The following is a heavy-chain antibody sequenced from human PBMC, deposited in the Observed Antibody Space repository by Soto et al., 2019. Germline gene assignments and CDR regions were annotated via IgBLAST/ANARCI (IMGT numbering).Heavy chain of an antibody. CDR3: AKDRMGAGVRGYFDY. Sequence: QVQLVESGGGVVQPGKSLRLSCAGSGFTVSRYGMDWVRQAPGKGLEWVAVISYDGSNKYYADSVKGRFTISRDNSKNTLYLQMSSLRADDTAVYYCAKDRMGAGVRGYFDYWGQGTLVTVSS. J-gene: IGHJ4*02. D-gene: IGHD3-10*01. CDR1: GFTVSRYG. V-gene: IGHV3-30*18. CDR2: ISYDGSNK.